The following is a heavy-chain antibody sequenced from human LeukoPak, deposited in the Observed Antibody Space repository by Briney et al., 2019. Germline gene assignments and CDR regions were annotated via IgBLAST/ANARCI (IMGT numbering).Heavy chain of an antibody. CDR2: TFTNGST. CDR3: ARTPSGDYYTTFDY. D-gene: IGHD3-10*01. J-gene: IGHJ4*02. Sequence: SQTLSLTCTVPGDSISSGGYYWSWIRQPAGKGLEWIGRTFTNGSTNYKPSLKSRVTISVDTSKKQFSLKLSSVTAADTAVYFCARTPSGDYYTTFDYWGQGTLVTVSS. V-gene: IGHV4-61*02. CDR1: GDSISSGGYY.